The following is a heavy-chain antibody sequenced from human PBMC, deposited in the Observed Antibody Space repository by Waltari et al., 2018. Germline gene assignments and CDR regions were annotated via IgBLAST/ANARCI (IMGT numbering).Heavy chain of an antibody. D-gene: IGHD3-22*01. CDR3: AREAKEYDSSGYYYRSPAFDI. CDR1: GGSISSYY. V-gene: IGHV4-59*01. CDR2: IYYSGST. J-gene: IGHJ3*02. Sequence: QVQLQESGPGLVKPSETLSLTCTVSGGSISSYYWSWIRQPPGKGLEWIGYIYYSGSTNYNPSLKSRVTISVDTSKNQFSLKLSSVTAADTAVYYCAREAKEYDSSGYYYRSPAFDIWGQGTMVTVSS.